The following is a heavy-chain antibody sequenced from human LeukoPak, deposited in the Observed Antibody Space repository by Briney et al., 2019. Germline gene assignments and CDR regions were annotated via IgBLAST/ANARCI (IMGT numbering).Heavy chain of an antibody. V-gene: IGHV1-46*01. Sequence: ASVKVSCKASGYTFTSYYMHWVRQAPGQGLEWMGIINPRGGSTSYAQKFQGRVTMTRDTSTSTVYMELSSLRSEDTAVHYCARDQGVTFGGVIVGGDYWGQGTLVTVSS. J-gene: IGHJ4*02. CDR1: GYTFTSYY. CDR3: ARDQGVTFGGVIVGGDY. D-gene: IGHD3-16*02. CDR2: INPRGGST.